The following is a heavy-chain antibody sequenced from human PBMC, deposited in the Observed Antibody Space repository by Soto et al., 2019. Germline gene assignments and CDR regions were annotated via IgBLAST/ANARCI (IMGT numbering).Heavy chain of an antibody. CDR1: GFTFSSYG. D-gene: IGHD6-19*01. V-gene: IGHV3-30*18. J-gene: IGHJ4*02. Sequence: GGSLRLSCAASGFTFSSYGMHWVRQAPGKGLEWVAVISYDGSNKYYADSVKGRFTISRDNSKNTLYLQMNSLRAEDTAVYYCAKSPRKQWLVVNYFDYWGQGTLVTVSS. CDR3: AKSPRKQWLVVNYFDY. CDR2: ISYDGSNK.